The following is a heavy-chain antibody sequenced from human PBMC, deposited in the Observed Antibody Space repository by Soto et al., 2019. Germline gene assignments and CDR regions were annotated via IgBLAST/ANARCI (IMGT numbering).Heavy chain of an antibody. D-gene: IGHD2-15*01. Sequence: EVQLVASGGGLGQTGGYLRLSCAASGFTFSTYSLTWVRQATGKGREWVSYISGRSSAIYYADSVKGRFTISRDNAKNSLYLNMNSLRDEYPAVYYCARCSSGGYYTYYAVDVWGQGTTVTVSS. CDR2: ISGRSSAI. CDR3: ARCSSGGYYTYYAVDV. J-gene: IGHJ6*02. V-gene: IGHV3-48*02. CDR1: GFTFSTYS.